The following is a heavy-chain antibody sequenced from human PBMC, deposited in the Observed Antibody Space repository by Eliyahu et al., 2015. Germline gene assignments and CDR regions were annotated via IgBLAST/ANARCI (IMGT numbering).Heavy chain of an antibody. D-gene: IGHD1-14*01. Sequence: QVQLQQWGAGLLKPSXXLSLXCAVXGGSFSGYYWSWIRQPPGKGLXWXGEINHSGSTNYNPSLKSRVTISVDTSKNQFSLKLSSVTAADTAVYYCASNRYSNYLGYWGQGTLVTVSS. CDR2: INHSGST. CDR1: GGSFSGYY. V-gene: IGHV4-34*01. J-gene: IGHJ4*02. CDR3: ASNRYSNYLGY.